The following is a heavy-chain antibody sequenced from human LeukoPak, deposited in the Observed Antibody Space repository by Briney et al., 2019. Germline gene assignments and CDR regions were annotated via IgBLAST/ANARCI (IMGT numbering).Heavy chain of an antibody. V-gene: IGHV3-23*01. D-gene: IGHD3-3*01. CDR2: ISGSGGST. Sequence: GESLRLSCAASGFTFSSYAMSWVRQAPGKGLEWVSAISGSGGSTYYADSVKGRFTISRDNSKNTLYLQMNSLRAEDTAVYYCARDERFLEWSPGWFDPWGQGTLVTVSS. J-gene: IGHJ5*02. CDR3: ARDERFLEWSPGWFDP. CDR1: GFTFSSYA.